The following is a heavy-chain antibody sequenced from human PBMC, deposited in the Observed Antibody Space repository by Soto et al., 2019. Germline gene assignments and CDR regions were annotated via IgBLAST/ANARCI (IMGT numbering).Heavy chain of an antibody. Sequence: PSETLSLTCTVSGGSISSGHNYWSWIRQPPGKGLEWIGYIYYSGNTYYSPSLKSRVTISVDTSKNQFSLKLSSVTAADTAVYYCARERPDGTRLDPWGQGTLVTVSS. CDR3: ARERPDGTRLDP. CDR1: GGSISSGHNY. V-gene: IGHV4-30-4*01. D-gene: IGHD2-2*01. J-gene: IGHJ5*02. CDR2: IYYSGNT.